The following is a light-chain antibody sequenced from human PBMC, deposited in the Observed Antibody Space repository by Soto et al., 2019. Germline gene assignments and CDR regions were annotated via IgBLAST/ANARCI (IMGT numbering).Light chain of an antibody. J-gene: IGLJ2*01. CDR1: STNIGKND. V-gene: IGLV1-51*01. Sequence: QSVLTQPPSVSAAPGQKVTITCSGASTNIGKNDLAWYQQLPGRAPKLLIFDTDQRPSGSPDRFSGSKSGTSAALDITGLQTGDEADYYCETWDTRLSAVVFGGGTKLTVL. CDR3: ETWDTRLSAVV. CDR2: DTD.